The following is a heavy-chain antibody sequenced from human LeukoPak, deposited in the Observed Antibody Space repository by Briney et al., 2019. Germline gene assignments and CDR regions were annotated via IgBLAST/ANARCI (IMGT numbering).Heavy chain of an antibody. CDR1: GFTFSSYG. Sequence: GGSLRLSCAASGFTFSSYGMHWVRQAPGKGLGWVAVISYDGSNKYYADSVKGRFTISRDNSKNTLYLQMNSLRAEDTAVYYCAKGGPYCTNGVCYAPYYYYGMDVWGQGTTVTVSS. CDR2: ISYDGSNK. J-gene: IGHJ6*02. CDR3: AKGGPYCTNGVCYAPYYYYGMDV. D-gene: IGHD2-8*01. V-gene: IGHV3-30*18.